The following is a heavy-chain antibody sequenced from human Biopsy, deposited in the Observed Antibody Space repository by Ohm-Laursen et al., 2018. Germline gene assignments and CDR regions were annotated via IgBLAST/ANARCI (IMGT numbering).Heavy chain of an antibody. V-gene: IGHV4-59*01. Sequence: SDTLSLTCTVSSASINLYYWGWIRQSPGKGLEWIGYINHSGHTNYNPSLKSRLTMPVDTSKNQFSLKLTSVTAADTAVYYCARDRIAYCTATSCDNFGLDVWGQGTTVTVSS. CDR3: ARDRIAYCTATSCDNFGLDV. CDR1: SASINLYY. D-gene: IGHD2-8*02. J-gene: IGHJ6*02. CDR2: INHSGHT.